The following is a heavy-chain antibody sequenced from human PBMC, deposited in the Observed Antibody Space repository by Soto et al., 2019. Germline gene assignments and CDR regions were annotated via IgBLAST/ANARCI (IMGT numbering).Heavy chain of an antibody. V-gene: IGHV4-31*03. J-gene: IGHJ4*02. CDR3: ARFYGDYSYFDY. CDR1: GGSISSGGYY. Sequence: LPLTCTVSGGSISSGGYYWSWIRQHPGKGLEWIGYIYYSGSTYYNPSLKSRVTISVDTSKNQFSLKLSSVTAADTAVYYCARFYGDYSYFDYWGQGTLVTVSS. CDR2: IYYSGST. D-gene: IGHD4-17*01.